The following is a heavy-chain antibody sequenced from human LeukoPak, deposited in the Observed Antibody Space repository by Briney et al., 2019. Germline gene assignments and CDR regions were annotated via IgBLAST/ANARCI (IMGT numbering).Heavy chain of an antibody. D-gene: IGHD1-1*01. V-gene: IGHV1-46*01. Sequence: ASVKVSCKASGYTFTSYYMHWVRQAPGQGLEWMGIINPSGGSTSYAQKFQGRVTMTRDTSTSTVYMELSSLRSEGTAVYYCASRLESDAFDIWGQGTMVTVSS. CDR3: ASRLESDAFDI. CDR1: GYTFTSYY. CDR2: INPSGGST. J-gene: IGHJ3*02.